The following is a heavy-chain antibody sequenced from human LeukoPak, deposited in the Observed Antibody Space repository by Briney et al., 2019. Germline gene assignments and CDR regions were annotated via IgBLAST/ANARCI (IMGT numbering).Heavy chain of an antibody. CDR3: SIDPPPTRHTRYSGYIDY. J-gene: IGHJ4*02. CDR1: GYTFTSYG. D-gene: IGHD5-12*01. V-gene: IGHV1-18*01. CDR2: ISAYNGNT. Sequence: ASVKVSCKASGYTFTSYGISWVRQAPGQGLEWIGWISAYNGNTNYAQKLQGRVTMTTDTSTSTAYMELRSLRSDDTAVYYCSIDPPPTRHTRYSGYIDYWGQGTLVTVSS.